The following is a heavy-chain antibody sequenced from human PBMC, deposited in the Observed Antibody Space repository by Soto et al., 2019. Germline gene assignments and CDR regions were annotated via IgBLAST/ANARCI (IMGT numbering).Heavy chain of an antibody. CDR1: GGSISSGDYY. Sequence: SETLSLTCTVSGGSISSGDYYWSWIRQPPGKGPEWIGYIYYSGSTYYNPSLKSRVTISVDTSKNQFSLKLSSVTAADTAVYYCARVVYSSSKRFLARWFDPWGQGTLVTVSS. D-gene: IGHD3-3*01. J-gene: IGHJ5*02. CDR2: IYYSGST. V-gene: IGHV4-30-4*01. CDR3: ARVVYSSSKRFLARWFDP.